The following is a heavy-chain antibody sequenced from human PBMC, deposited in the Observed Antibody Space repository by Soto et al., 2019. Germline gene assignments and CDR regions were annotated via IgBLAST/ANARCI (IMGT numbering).Heavy chain of an antibody. Sequence: GGSLRLSCAASGFTVSSNYMSWVRQAPGKGLEWVSVIYSGGSTYYADSVKGRFTISRDNSKNTLYLQMNSLRAEDTAVYYCARDNNYYDSSGYYYGSPGMDVWGQGTTVNVS. D-gene: IGHD3-22*01. J-gene: IGHJ6*02. V-gene: IGHV3-66*01. CDR2: IYSGGST. CDR1: GFTVSSNY. CDR3: ARDNNYYDSSGYYYGSPGMDV.